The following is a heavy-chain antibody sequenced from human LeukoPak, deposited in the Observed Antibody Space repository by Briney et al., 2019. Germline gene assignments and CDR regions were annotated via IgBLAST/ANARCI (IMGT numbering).Heavy chain of an antibody. Sequence: GGSLRLSCATSGFIFNYYAMSWVRQAPGKGLEGVSGISGSDGSTYYADSVKGRFSISRDNSKKTLFLQMNSLRAEDTAVYYCAKSGYSSGCFRAFDIWGQGTLVTVSS. J-gene: IGHJ3*02. V-gene: IGHV3-23*01. CDR3: AKSGYSSGCFRAFDI. CDR2: ISGSDGST. D-gene: IGHD6-19*01. CDR1: GFIFNYYA.